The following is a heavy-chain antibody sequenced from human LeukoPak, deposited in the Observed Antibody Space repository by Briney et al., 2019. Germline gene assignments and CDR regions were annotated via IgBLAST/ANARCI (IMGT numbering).Heavy chain of an antibody. CDR2: ISSSSSYI. Sequence: NPGGSLRLSCAASGFTFSSYSMNWVRQAPGKGLEWVSSISSSSSYIYYADSVKGRFTLSRDNSKNTVYLEMNSLRDEDTAVYYCAKDLGIAVAGTDPFDYWGQGTLVTVSS. V-gene: IGHV3-21*04. J-gene: IGHJ4*02. CDR1: GFTFSSYS. CDR3: AKDLGIAVAGTDPFDY. D-gene: IGHD6-19*01.